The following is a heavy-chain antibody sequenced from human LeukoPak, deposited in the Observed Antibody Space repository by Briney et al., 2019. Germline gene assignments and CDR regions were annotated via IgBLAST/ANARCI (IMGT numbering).Heavy chain of an antibody. CDR3: ARFTPQGYGWGGYNRFDP. Sequence: SETLSLTCTVSGGSVSSYYWSWIRQPPGKGLEWIGYMYYSGSTNYNPSLKSRVTISIDTSKNQFSLKLNSVTAADTAVYYCARFTPQGYGWGGYNRFDPWGQGTLVTVSS. CDR2: MYYSGST. D-gene: IGHD3-16*01. J-gene: IGHJ5*02. V-gene: IGHV4-59*02. CDR1: GGSVSSYY.